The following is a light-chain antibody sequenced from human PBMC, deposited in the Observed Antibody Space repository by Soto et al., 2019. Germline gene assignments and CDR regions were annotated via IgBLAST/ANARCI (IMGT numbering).Light chain of an antibody. CDR3: CSYVGSYTSYV. CDR2: DVT. CDR1: SSDVGGYNF. Sequence: QSALTQPRSVSGSPGQSVTISCTGTSSDVGGYNFVSWYQQHPGKAPKFMIYDVTKRPSGVHDRLAGSKSGNTASLTIYGLRDEEDDDYNCCSYVGSYTSYVFGTGTKGTVL. V-gene: IGLV2-11*01. J-gene: IGLJ1*01.